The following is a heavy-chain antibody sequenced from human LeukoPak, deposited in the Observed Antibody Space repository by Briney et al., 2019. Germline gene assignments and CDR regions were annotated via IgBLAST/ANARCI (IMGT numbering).Heavy chain of an antibody. D-gene: IGHD6-13*01. CDR3: VKDLHRSRAAVGSNWFDP. J-gene: IGHJ5*02. CDR2: ISSNGGST. V-gene: IGHV3-64D*06. Sequence: PGGSLRLSCSASGFTFSTYAMHWARQAPGKGLEYVSAISSNGGSTYYADSVKGRFTISRDNSKNTLYLQMSSLRAEDTAVYYCVKDLHRSRAAVGSNWFDPWGQGTLVTVSS. CDR1: GFTFSTYA.